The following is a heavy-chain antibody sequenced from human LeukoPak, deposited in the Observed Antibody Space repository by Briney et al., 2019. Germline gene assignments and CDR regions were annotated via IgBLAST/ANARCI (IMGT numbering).Heavy chain of an antibody. J-gene: IGHJ4*02. V-gene: IGHV3-48*01. D-gene: IGHD3-10*01. CDR1: GFTFSGFS. Sequence: GGSLRLSCAASGFTFSGFSMNWVRDAPGKGLEGLSYISSSSSTIKYSDSVKGRFTISRDNAKNSLYLQMNSLRAEDTAVYYCARDRAEVLPWFGEMDHWGQGTLVTVSS. CDR2: ISSSSSTI. CDR3: ARDRAEVLPWFGEMDH.